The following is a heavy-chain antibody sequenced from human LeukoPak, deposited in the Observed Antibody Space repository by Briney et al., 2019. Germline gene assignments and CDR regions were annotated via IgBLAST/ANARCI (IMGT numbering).Heavy chain of an antibody. Sequence: SETLSLTCTVSGGSISSSSYYWGWIRQPPGKGLEWIGSIYHSGSTYYNPSLKSRVTISVDTSKNQFSLKLSSVTAADTAVYYCARHDGYCSGGSCRLYYFDYWGQRTLVTVSS. CDR2: IYHSGST. V-gene: IGHV4-39*01. CDR3: ARHDGYCSGGSCRLYYFDY. J-gene: IGHJ4*02. D-gene: IGHD2-15*01. CDR1: GGSISSSSYY.